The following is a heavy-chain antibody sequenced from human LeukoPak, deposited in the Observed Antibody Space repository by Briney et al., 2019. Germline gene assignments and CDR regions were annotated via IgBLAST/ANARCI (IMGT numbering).Heavy chain of an antibody. CDR1: GYSFTSYW. V-gene: IGHV5-51*01. CDR3: AKGTYYYDSSGYSHGANFDY. CDR2: IYPGDSDT. D-gene: IGHD3-22*01. Sequence: GESLKISCKGSGYSFTSYWIGWVRQRPGKGLEWMGIIYPGDSDTRYSPSFQGQVTISADKSISTAYLQWSSLKASDTAMYYCAKGTYYYDSSGYSHGANFDYWGQGTLVTVSS. J-gene: IGHJ4*02.